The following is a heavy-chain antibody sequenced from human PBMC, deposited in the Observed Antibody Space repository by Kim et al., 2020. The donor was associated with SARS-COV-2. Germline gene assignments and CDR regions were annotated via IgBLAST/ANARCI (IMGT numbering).Heavy chain of an antibody. J-gene: IGHJ5*02. CDR2: ISSDGGSI. CDR3: VREPAS. V-gene: IGHV3-11*01. Sequence: GGSLRLSCAVSGFSFSDYYMNWIRQAPGKGLEWVAYISSDGGSINYADSVNGRFTISRDNARKSLSLQMNSLTPEDTAVYYCVREPASWGQGTLVTVSS. CDR1: GFSFSDYY.